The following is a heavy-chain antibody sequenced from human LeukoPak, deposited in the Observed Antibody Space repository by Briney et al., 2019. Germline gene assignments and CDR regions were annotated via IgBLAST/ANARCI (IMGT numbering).Heavy chain of an antibody. Sequence: SQTLSLTCTVSGDSVSSGGYHWSWIRQHPGEGLEWIGHIYHSGSTYDNSSLKSRVNISVVTSKNQFSLRLRSVSAADTAVYYCARLYRNGGVRHFDYWGQGTLVTVSS. J-gene: IGHJ4*02. CDR3: ARLYRNGGVRHFDY. CDR1: GDSVSSGGYH. D-gene: IGHD3-16*01. V-gene: IGHV4-31*03. CDR2: IYHSGST.